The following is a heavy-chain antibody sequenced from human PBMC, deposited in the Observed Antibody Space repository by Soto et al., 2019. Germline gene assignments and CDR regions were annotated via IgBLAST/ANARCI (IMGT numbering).Heavy chain of an antibody. J-gene: IGHJ6*02. D-gene: IGHD5-12*01. V-gene: IGHV4-59*08. Sequence: QVQLQESGPGLVKPSETLSLTCTVSGGSIDGYNCAWIRQSPGKALEWVGYVYDNGDSSYNPSLKSRLTLSMDTSKGQFSLQLRSVTAADTAVYFCARQGIGRLHGLVDVWGRGTTVTVSS. CDR3: ARQGIGRLHGLVDV. CDR1: GGSIDGYN. CDR2: VYDNGDS.